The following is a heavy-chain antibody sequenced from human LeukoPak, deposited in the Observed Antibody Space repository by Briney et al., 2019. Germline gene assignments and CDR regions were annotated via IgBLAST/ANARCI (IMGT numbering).Heavy chain of an antibody. CDR2: IYNSEST. V-gene: IGHV4-39*01. CDR3: ASDCSSTSCYGSDS. D-gene: IGHD2-2*01. CDR1: GGSISSSSYY. J-gene: IGHJ4*02. Sequence: SETLSLTCTVSGGSISSSSYYWGWIRQPPGKGLEWIGSIYNSESTYYNPSLKSRVTIFVDTFKNQFSLKLSSVTAADTAVYYCASDCSSTSCYGSDSWGQGTLVTVSS.